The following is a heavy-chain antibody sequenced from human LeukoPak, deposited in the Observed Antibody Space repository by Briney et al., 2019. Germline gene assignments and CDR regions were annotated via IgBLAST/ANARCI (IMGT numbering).Heavy chain of an antibody. CDR1: GFTFSSYA. Sequence: GGSLRLSCAASGFTFSSYAMSWVRQAPGKGLEWVSAISGSGGSTYYADSVKGRFTISRDNSKNTLYLQMNSLRAEDTAVYYCAKEPHVDYYDSSGPIGDYFDYWGQGTRVTVSS. V-gene: IGHV3-23*01. CDR2: ISGSGGST. D-gene: IGHD3-22*01. CDR3: AKEPHVDYYDSSGPIGDYFDY. J-gene: IGHJ4*02.